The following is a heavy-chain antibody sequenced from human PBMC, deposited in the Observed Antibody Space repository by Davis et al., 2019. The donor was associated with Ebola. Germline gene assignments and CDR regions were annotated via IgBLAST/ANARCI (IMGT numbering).Heavy chain of an antibody. CDR1: GYTFTSYW. CDR2: IYPRDSDA. D-gene: IGHD3-22*01. Sequence: GESLKISCKGSGYTFTSYWIAWVRQVPGKGLEWMGIIYPRDSDARYSPSFQGQVTISADKSASTVYLQWSSLKASDTAMYYCARVQNHYDGSGYYDYWGQGTLVTVSS. CDR3: ARVQNHYDGSGYYDY. V-gene: IGHV5-51*01. J-gene: IGHJ4*02.